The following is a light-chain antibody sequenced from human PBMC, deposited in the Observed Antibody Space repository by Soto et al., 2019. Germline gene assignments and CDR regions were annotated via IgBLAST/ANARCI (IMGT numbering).Light chain of an antibody. CDR2: GAS. CDR1: QSISSDH. Sequence: EIVLTQSPGILSLSPGERATLACRASQSISSDHLAWYQQRPGQSPRLLIYGASSRTTGVPDRFSGSGSGTDFTLTISRLEPEDFAVYYCQQYGSSLFTFGPGTKVDIK. J-gene: IGKJ3*01. CDR3: QQYGSSLFT. V-gene: IGKV3-20*01.